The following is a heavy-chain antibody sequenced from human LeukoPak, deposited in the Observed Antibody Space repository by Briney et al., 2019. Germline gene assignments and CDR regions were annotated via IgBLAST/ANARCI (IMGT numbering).Heavy chain of an antibody. CDR1: GYTFTSYA. D-gene: IGHD3-3*01. J-gene: IGHJ4*02. V-gene: IGHV1-3*01. Sequence: ASVKVSCKASGYTFTSYAMHWVRQAPGQRLEWMGWINAGNGNTKYSQKFQGRVTITRDTSASTAYMELSSLRSEDTAVYYCARGFASIFGVVTISFDYWGQGTLVTVSS. CDR3: ARGFASIFGVVTISFDY. CDR2: INAGNGNT.